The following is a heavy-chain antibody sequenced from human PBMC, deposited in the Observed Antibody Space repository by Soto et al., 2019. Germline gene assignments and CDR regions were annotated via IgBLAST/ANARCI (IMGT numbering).Heavy chain of an antibody. CDR3: AKELPYYDSSGYYRTPHDY. V-gene: IGHV3-23*01. CDR1: GFTFSSYA. J-gene: IGHJ4*02. D-gene: IGHD3-22*01. CDR2: ISSSGGST. Sequence: GGSLRLSCAASGFTFSSYAMSWVRQAPGKGLEWVSAISSSGGSTHYADSVKGQFTISRDNSKNTLYLQMNSLRAEDTAVYYCAKELPYYDSSGYYRTPHDYWGQGTLVTVSS.